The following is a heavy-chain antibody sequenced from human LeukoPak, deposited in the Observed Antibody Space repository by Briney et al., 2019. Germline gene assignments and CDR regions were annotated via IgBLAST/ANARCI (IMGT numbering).Heavy chain of an antibody. Sequence: GRSLRLSCAASGFTFSSYAMHWVRQAPGKGLEWVAVISYDGSNKYYADSVKGRFTISRDNSKNTLYLQMNSLRAEDTAVYYCASVLSGDGSGSYFYWGQGTLVTVSS. V-gene: IGHV3-30-3*01. CDR2: ISYDGSNK. CDR1: GFTFSSYA. D-gene: IGHD3-10*01. J-gene: IGHJ4*02. CDR3: ASVLSGDGSGSYFY.